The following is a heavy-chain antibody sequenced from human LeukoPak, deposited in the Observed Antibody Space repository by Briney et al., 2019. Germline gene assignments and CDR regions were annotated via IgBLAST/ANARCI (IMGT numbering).Heavy chain of an antibody. J-gene: IGHJ6*03. CDR2: IYYSGST. Sequence: SETLSLTCTVSGGSISSYYWSWIRQPPGKGLEWIEYIYYSGSTNYNPSLKSRVTISVDTSKNQFSLKLSSVTAADTAVYYCARAIIVVVPAATRYYYYMDVWGKGTTVTVSS. CDR3: ARAIIVVVPAATRYYYYMDV. D-gene: IGHD2-2*01. CDR1: GGSISSYY. V-gene: IGHV4-59*01.